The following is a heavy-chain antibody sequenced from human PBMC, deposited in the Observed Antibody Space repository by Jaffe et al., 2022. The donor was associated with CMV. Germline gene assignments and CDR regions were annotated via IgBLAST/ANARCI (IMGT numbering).Heavy chain of an antibody. D-gene: IGHD6-13*01. CDR3: AREGIAAAGTWHYYMDV. Sequence: EVQLVESGGGLVKPGGSLRLSCAASGFTFSSYSMNWVRQAPGKGLEWVSSISSSSSYIYYADSVKGRFTISRDNAKNSLYLQMNSLRAEDTAVYYCAREGIAAAGTWHYYMDVWGKGTTVTVSS. J-gene: IGHJ6*03. CDR2: ISSSSSYI. CDR1: GFTFSSYS. V-gene: IGHV3-21*01.